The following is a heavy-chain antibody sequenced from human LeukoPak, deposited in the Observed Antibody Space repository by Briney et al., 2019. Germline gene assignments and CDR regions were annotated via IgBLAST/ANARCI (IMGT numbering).Heavy chain of an antibody. V-gene: IGHV3-23*01. CDR2: ISGSGGST. Sequence: PGASLSLSCAASRFTFISYAMSGVSQGPGKELEWVSAISGSGGSTYCADSVKGRFTISRDNSKNTLYLQMNSLRAEDTAVYYCAKGWRVTATPSPFDYWGQGTLVTVSS. J-gene: IGHJ4*02. D-gene: IGHD2-21*02. CDR3: AKGWRVTATPSPFDY. CDR1: RFTFISYA.